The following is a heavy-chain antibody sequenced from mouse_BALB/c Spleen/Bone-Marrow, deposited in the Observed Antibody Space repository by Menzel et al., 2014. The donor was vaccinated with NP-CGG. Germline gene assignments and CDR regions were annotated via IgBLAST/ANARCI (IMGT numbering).Heavy chain of an antibody. D-gene: IGHD4-1*01. CDR1: GLNIKDTY. CDR2: IDPANGNT. CDR3: ARWEYYAMEY. J-gene: IGHJ4*01. V-gene: IGHV14-3*02. Sequence: EVQLQQSGAELVKPGASVKLSCTASGLNIKDTYMHWVKQRPEQGLEWIGRIDPANGNTKYDPKFQGEATITADTSSNTAYLQLSSLTSEDTAVYYCARWEYYAMEYWGQGTSVTVSS.